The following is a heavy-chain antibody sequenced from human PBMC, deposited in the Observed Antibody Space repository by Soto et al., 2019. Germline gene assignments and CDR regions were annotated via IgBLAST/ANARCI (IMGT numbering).Heavy chain of an antibody. CDR2: IYYSGST. CDR3: ARPGSSGYRFDY. D-gene: IGHD3-22*01. Sequence: SETLSLTCTVSGGFISSSSYYWGWIRQPPGKGLEWIGSIYYSGSTYYNPSLKSRVTISVDTSKNQFSLKLSSVTAADTAVYYCARPGSSGYRFDYWGQGTLVTVSS. V-gene: IGHV4-39*01. CDR1: GGFISSSSYY. J-gene: IGHJ4*02.